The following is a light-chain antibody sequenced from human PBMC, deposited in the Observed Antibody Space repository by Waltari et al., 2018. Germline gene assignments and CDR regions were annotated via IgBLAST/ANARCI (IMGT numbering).Light chain of an antibody. J-gene: IGLJ2*01. V-gene: IGLV6-57*02. CDR3: QSYDTSDVV. CDR1: SGSIASNY. CDR2: ENN. Sequence: NFVLTQPHSVSESPGKTVTISCTGSSGSIASNYVQWYQQRPGRAPTTVIYENNQRPSGVPGRFSGSIDSSSNSASLTISGLKTENEADYYCQSYDTSDVVFGGGTKLTVL.